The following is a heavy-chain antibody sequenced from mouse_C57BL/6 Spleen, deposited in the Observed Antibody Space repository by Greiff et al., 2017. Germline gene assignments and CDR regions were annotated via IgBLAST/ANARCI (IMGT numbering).Heavy chain of an antibody. CDR3: ARSSSGYEFAY. Sequence: VQLQQSGPELVKPGASVKISCKASGYTFTDYYMNWVKQSHGKSLEWIGDINPNNGGTSYNQKFKGKATLTVDKSSSTAYMELRSLTSEDSAVYYCARSSSGYEFAYWGQGTLVTVSA. V-gene: IGHV1-26*01. D-gene: IGHD3-2*02. CDR2: INPNNGGT. J-gene: IGHJ3*01. CDR1: GYTFTDYY.